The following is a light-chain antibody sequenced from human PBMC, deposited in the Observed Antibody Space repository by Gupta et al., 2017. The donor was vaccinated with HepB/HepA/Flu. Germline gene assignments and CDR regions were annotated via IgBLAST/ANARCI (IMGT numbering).Light chain of an antibody. CDR1: QAITNY. J-gene: IGKJ4*01. V-gene: IGKV1-33*01. CDR2: DAS. Sequence: DIQMTQYPSYLSASVGDRVTITCQATQAITNYLNWYQQKPGKDPKLLIYDASKSEKGVPLRFIGSASGTDFSLTISILHHEDLATYYCQREADFRSSFGRGTKLEIK. CDR3: QREADFRSS.